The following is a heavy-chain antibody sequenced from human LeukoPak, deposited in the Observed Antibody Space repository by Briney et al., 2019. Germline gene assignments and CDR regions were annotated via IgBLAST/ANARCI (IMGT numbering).Heavy chain of an antibody. CDR2: IYHSGST. CDR1: GYSISSGYY. D-gene: IGHD5-24*01. Sequence: PSETLSLTCTVSGYSISSGYYWGWIRQPPGKGLEWIGSIYHSGSTYYNPSLKSRVTISVDTSKNQFSLKLSSVTAADTAVYYCARGSGGYNLDYWGQGTLVTVSS. J-gene: IGHJ4*02. CDR3: ARGSGGYNLDY. V-gene: IGHV4-38-2*02.